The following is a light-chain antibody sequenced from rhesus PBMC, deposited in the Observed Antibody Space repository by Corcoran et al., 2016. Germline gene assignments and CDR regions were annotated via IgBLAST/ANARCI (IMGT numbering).Light chain of an antibody. Sequence: QSAPTQPPSVSGSPGQSVTISCTGTSSDIGGYNYVSWYQQHPGKAPKLMIYGVSNRPSGVSDRFSGSKSGNTASLTISGLQAEDGAYYYCCSFTTSSTYIFGAGTRLTVL. CDR2: GVS. V-gene: IGLV2S7*01. CDR1: SSDIGGYNY. CDR3: CSFTTSSTYI. J-gene: IGLJ1*01.